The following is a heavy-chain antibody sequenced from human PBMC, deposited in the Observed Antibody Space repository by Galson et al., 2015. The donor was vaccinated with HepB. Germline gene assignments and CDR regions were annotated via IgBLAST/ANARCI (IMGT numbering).Heavy chain of an antibody. V-gene: IGHV1-69*13. J-gene: IGHJ4*02. CDR1: GGTFSSYS. CDR2: IIPIFCTA. CDR3: ARQGNLVTTTPATPFDY. D-gene: IGHD4-17*01. Sequence: SVKVSCKASGGTFSSYSMSWVRQAPGQGLEWMGGIIPIFCTANYAQKFRGRVTITADESTSTVYMELSSLRSEDTAVYYCARQGNLVTTTPATPFDYWGQGTLVTVSS.